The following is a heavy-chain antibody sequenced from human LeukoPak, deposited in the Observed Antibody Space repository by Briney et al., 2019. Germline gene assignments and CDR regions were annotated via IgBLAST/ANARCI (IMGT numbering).Heavy chain of an antibody. CDR1: GGSISSYF. D-gene: IGHD1/OR15-1a*01. V-gene: IGHV4-59*01. CDR3: ARANWAGTMFDY. J-gene: IGHJ4*02. CDR2: IYYSGST. Sequence: SETLSLTCTVSGGSISSYFWSWIRQPPGKGLEWIGYIYYSGSTNYNPSLKSRVTISVDTSKNQFSLKLSSVTAADTAVYYCARANWAGTMFDYWGQGTLVTVSS.